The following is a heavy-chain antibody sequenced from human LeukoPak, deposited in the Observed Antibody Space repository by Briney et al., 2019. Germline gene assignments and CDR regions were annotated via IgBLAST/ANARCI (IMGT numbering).Heavy chain of an antibody. CDR2: IWYDGNNK. V-gene: IGHV3-33*01. CDR3: ARMRGELVVAAAIFDAMGV. J-gene: IGHJ6*02. CDR1: GFTFNNYG. Sequence: GRSLRLSCAASGFTFNNYGMHWVRQAPGKGLEWVAFIWYDGNNKYYTDSVKGRFTISRDNSKNTLYLQMSSPRAEDTAVYYCARMRGELVVAAAIFDAMGVWGQGTTVTVS. D-gene: IGHD2-2*01.